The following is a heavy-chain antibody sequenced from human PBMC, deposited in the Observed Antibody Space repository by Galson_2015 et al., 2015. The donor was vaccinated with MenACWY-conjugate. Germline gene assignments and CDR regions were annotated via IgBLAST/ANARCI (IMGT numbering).Heavy chain of an antibody. J-gene: IGHJ3*02. D-gene: IGHD6-19*01. CDR3: ARDIPRIAVAGPVWYAFDI. CDR2: INPSGGST. Sequence: SVKVSCKASGYTFTSYYMHWVRQAPGQGLEWMGIINPSGGSTSYAQKFQGRVTMTRDTSTSTVYMELSSLRSEDTAVYYCARDIPRIAVAGPVWYAFDIWGQGTTVTVSS. V-gene: IGHV1-46*01. CDR1: GYTFTSYY.